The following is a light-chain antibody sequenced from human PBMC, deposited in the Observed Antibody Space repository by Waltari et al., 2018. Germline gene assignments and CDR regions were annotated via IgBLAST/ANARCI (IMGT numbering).Light chain of an antibody. CDR3: QQRANWPPLT. V-gene: IGKV3-11*01. CDR1: QSVSTF. Sequence: EIFLTQSPATLSLAPGERATLPCRASQSVSTFLAWYQQKPGQAPRLLIYHASTRATGVPARFSGSGSGTDFTLTISSLEPEDFGVYYCQQRANWPPLTFGGGTKVEI. CDR2: HAS. J-gene: IGKJ4*01.